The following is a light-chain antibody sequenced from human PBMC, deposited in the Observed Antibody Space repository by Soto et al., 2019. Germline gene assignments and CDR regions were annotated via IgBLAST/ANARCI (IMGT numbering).Light chain of an antibody. V-gene: IGLV1-47*01. Sequence: QSVLTQTPSASGTPGQRVTISCSGGPFNIEIKDLYWYQQLPGTAPKLLIYRNSRRPSEVPDRFSGSRSGTSGSLAISGLRSQDEGDYYCATWDESLRAWVFGGGTKLTVL. CDR3: ATWDESLRAWV. CDR2: RNS. CDR1: PFNIEIKD. J-gene: IGLJ3*02.